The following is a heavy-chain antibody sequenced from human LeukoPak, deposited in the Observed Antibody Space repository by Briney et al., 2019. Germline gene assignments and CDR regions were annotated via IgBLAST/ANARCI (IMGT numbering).Heavy chain of an antibody. CDR2: ISAYNGNA. J-gene: IGHJ4*02. V-gene: IGHV1-18*01. D-gene: IGHD3-10*01. CDR1: GYTFSIYG. Sequence: GASVKVSCKTSGYTFSIYGISWVRQAPGQGLEWMGWISAYNGNAVYEQNLQGSFTMTTDTSTSTAYMELRSLRSDDTAVYYCARQADFGALLSPDHWGQGTLVTVST. CDR3: ARQADFGALLSPDH.